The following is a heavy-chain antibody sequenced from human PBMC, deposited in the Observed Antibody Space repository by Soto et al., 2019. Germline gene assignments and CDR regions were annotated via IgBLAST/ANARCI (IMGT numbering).Heavy chain of an antibody. CDR2: IYYSGST. Sequence: SETLSLTCTVSGGSISSSSYYWGWIRQPPGKGLEWIGSIYYSGSTYYNPSLKSRVTISVDTSKNQFSLKLSSVTAADTAVYYFARYGPPLDLPAFSAQRSPDP. D-gene: IGHD2-2*01. CDR1: GGSISSSSYY. CDR3: ARYGPPLDLPAFSAQRSPDP. V-gene: IGHV4-39*01. J-gene: IGHJ5*02.